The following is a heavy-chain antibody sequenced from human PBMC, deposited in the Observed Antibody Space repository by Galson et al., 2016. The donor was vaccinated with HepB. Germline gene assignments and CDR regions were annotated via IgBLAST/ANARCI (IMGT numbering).Heavy chain of an antibody. D-gene: IGHD6-19*01. CDR3: TRGTGGVAGTFY. CDR2: MNPKSGTT. CDR1: GYLFADYD. Sequence: SVKVSCKASGYLFADYDINWVRQATGQGLEWMGWMNPKSGTTGYARRFQGRVTMTRDTSKRTAYMELSGLTSEDTAIYYCTRGTGGVAGTFYWGQGTLVTVSS. V-gene: IGHV1-8*01. J-gene: IGHJ4*02.